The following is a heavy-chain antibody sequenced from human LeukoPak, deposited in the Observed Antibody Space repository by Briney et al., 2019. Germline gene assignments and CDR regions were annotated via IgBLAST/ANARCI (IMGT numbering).Heavy chain of an antibody. J-gene: IGHJ4*02. D-gene: IGHD5-24*01. Sequence: GGSLRLSCAASGFMFSSNWMSWVRLAPGKGLEWVANTKEDGTETYYVDSVKGRFTISRDNAKNSLYLQMNSLRVEDTAVYYCAKEGRSLQTYWGQGTLVTVSS. CDR1: GFMFSSNW. V-gene: IGHV3-7*03. CDR3: AKEGRSLQTY. CDR2: TKEDGTET.